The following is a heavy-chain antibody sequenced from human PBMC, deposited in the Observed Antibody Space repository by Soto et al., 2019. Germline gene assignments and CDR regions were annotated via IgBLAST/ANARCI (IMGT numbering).Heavy chain of an antibody. CDR1: GGSINSGGYC. Sequence: SETLSLTCTVSGGSINSGGYCWSWIRQHPGKGLEWIGYIFYSGSTYYNPSLKSRVTISVDMSKNQFSLKLSSVTAADTAVYYCATMGTPATGLYYFDYWGQGTLVTVSS. CDR2: IFYSGST. V-gene: IGHV4-31*03. J-gene: IGHJ4*02. D-gene: IGHD1-7*01. CDR3: ATMGTPATGLYYFDY.